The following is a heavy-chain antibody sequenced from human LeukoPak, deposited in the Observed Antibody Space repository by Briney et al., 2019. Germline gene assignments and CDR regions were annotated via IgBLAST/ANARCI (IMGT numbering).Heavy chain of an antibody. Sequence: GGSLRLSCAASGFTFSSYGMHWVRQAPGKGLEWVAFIRYDGSNKYYADSVKGRFTISRDNSKNTLDLQMNSLRAEDTAVYYCAKDPPPYIAVAWGFDYWGQGTLVTVSS. CDR1: GFTFSSYG. D-gene: IGHD6-19*01. CDR2: IRYDGSNK. CDR3: AKDPPPYIAVAWGFDY. V-gene: IGHV3-30*02. J-gene: IGHJ4*02.